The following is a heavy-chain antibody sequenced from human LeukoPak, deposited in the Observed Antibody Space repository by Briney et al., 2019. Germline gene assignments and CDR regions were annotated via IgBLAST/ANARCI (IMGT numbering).Heavy chain of an antibody. Sequence: SETLSLTCTVSGGSISSSSYYWGWIRQPPGKGLEWIGRIYYSGRTYYNPSLKSRVTISVDTSTNHFALKLSSVNAADTAVYYCARWAYCSSTSCYGNWYFDLWGRGTLVTVSS. CDR3: ARWAYCSSTSCYGNWYFDL. CDR1: GGSISSSSYY. J-gene: IGHJ2*01. V-gene: IGHV4-39*02. CDR2: IYYSGRT. D-gene: IGHD2-2*01.